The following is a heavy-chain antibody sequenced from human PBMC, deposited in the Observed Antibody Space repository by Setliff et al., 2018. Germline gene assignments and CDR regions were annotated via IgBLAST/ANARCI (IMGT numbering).Heavy chain of an antibody. CDR2: IYYSGST. CDR1: GGSISSGGYY. D-gene: IGHD6-19*01. J-gene: IGHJ5*02. Sequence: PSETLSLTCTVSGGSISSGGYYWSWIRRHPGKGLEWIGYIYYSGSTNYNPSLKSRVTISVDTSKNQFSLKLSPVTAADTAVYYRARRSGWPNWFDPWGQGTLVTVSS. V-gene: IGHV4-61*08. CDR3: ARRSGWPNWFDP.